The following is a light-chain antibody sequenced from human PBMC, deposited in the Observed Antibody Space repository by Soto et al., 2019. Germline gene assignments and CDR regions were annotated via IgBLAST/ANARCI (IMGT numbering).Light chain of an antibody. V-gene: IGKV1-5*01. CDR2: DAS. CDR1: QSISSW. J-gene: IGKJ1*01. Sequence: DIQMTQSPSTLSASVGDRVTITCRASQSISSWLAWYQQKPGKAPKLLTYDASSLESGVPSRFSGSGSGTEFTLTISSLQPDDFATYYCQQYNSYRTFGQGTKV. CDR3: QQYNSYRT.